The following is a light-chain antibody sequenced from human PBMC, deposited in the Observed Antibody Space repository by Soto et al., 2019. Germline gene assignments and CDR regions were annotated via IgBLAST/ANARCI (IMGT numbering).Light chain of an antibody. CDR1: QSISSY. Sequence: EIVWTQSPATLSLSPGERATLSCRASQSISSYLAWYKQKPGQAPRLLIYDASNRATGIPAKFSGSGSGTDFTLTISSLEPEDSAVYYCQQRGNWPITFGQGTRLEIK. CDR3: QQRGNWPIT. J-gene: IGKJ5*01. CDR2: DAS. V-gene: IGKV3-11*01.